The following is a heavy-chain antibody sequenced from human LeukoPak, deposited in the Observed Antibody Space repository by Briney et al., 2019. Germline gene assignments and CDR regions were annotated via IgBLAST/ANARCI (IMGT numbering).Heavy chain of an antibody. CDR1: GFTFGDYA. CDR2: IRSKAYGGTT. Sequence: SLKISCTVAGFTFGDYAMTWVRQAPGKGLEWVGLIRSKAYGGTTEYGASVKGRFSISRDDSKSIAYLQMNSLKIEDTAVYYCTRARRADSYCDFWGQGTLVTVSS. J-gene: IGHJ4*02. CDR3: TRARRADSYCDF. V-gene: IGHV3-49*04. D-gene: IGHD6-13*01.